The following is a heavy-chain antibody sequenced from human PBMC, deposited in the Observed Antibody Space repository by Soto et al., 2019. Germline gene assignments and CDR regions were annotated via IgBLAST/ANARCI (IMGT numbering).Heavy chain of an antibody. CDR2: ISGSGGST. V-gene: IGHV3-23*01. Sequence: VQLLESGGGLVQPGGSLRLSCAASGFTFSSYAMSWVRQAPGKGLEWVSAISGSGGSTYYADSVKGRFTISRDNSKNTLYLQMNSLRAEDTAVYYCARDLEYYDSSGYFDYWGQGTLVTVSS. D-gene: IGHD3-22*01. CDR1: GFTFSSYA. J-gene: IGHJ4*02. CDR3: ARDLEYYDSSGYFDY.